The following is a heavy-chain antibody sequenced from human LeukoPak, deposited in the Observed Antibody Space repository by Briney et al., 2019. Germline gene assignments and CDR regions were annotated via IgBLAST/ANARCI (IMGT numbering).Heavy chain of an antibody. V-gene: IGHV4-59*08. CDR1: GGSITSDY. CDR3: ARRNTNSGWYREDY. J-gene: IGHJ4*02. CDR2: IYDSGST. Sequence: SETLSLTCTVSGGSITSDYWTWIRQPPGKGLEWIGYIYDSGSTKYNPSLRSRVTISIDTSKSQFSLQLTSVTAADTAVYYCARRNTNSGWYREDYWGQGTLVTVSS. D-gene: IGHD6-19*01.